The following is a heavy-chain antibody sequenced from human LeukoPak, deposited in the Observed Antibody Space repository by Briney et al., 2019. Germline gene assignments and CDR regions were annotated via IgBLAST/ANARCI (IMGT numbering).Heavy chain of an antibody. Sequence: SETLSLTCAVYGGSFSGYYWSWIRQPPGKGLESIGEINHSGSTNYNPSLKSRVTISVDTSKNQFSLKLSSVTAADTAVYYCARGPTYVVVPALRSHDAFDIWGQGTMVTVSS. J-gene: IGHJ3*02. CDR1: GGSFSGYY. CDR2: INHSGST. D-gene: IGHD2-2*01. CDR3: ARGPTYVVVPALRSHDAFDI. V-gene: IGHV4-34*01.